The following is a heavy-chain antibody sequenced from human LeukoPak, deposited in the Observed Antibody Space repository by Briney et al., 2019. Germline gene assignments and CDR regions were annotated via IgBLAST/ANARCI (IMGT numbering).Heavy chain of an antibody. J-gene: IGHJ6*03. CDR1: GYTFTSYD. V-gene: IGHV1-8*01. CDR2: MNPNSGNT. D-gene: IGHD6-13*01. CDR3: ARPIAAAKKIGISYMDV. Sequence: ASVKVSCKASGYTFTSYDINWVRQATGQGLEWMGWMNPNSGNTGYAQKFQGRVTMTRNTSISIAYMELSSLRSEDTAVYYCARPIAAAKKIGISYMDVWGKGTTVTISS.